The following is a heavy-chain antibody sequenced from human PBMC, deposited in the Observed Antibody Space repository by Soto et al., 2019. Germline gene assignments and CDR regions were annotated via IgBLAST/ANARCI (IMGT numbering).Heavy chain of an antibody. Sequence: QVQLVQSGAEVKKPGSSVRVSCKVSGGTFISHAINWLRQAPGQGLEWMGVIIPVTGTPNNAEKFQGRVTITADKATTTVYMELSSLTFDDTAVYFCARGNKGPGHYGPGSQGWYGPWGQGTLVTVSS. CDR2: IIPVTGTP. V-gene: IGHV1-69*06. J-gene: IGHJ5*02. CDR1: GGTFISHA. D-gene: IGHD3-10*01. CDR3: ARGNKGPGHYGPGSQGWYGP.